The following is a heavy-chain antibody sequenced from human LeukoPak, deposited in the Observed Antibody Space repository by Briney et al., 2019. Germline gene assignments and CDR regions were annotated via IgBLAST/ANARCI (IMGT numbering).Heavy chain of an antibody. CDR2: ISGSGGST. D-gene: IGHD3-10*01. CDR1: GFTFSSYA. J-gene: IGHJ6*02. CDR3: AKESYGSGSYYYYGMDV. V-gene: IGHV3-23*01. Sequence: GGSLRLSCAASGFTFSSYAMSWVRPAPGKGLEWVSAISGSGGSTYYADSVKGRFTISRDNSKNTLYLQMNSLRAEDTAVYYCAKESYGSGSYYYYGMDVWGQGTTVTVSS.